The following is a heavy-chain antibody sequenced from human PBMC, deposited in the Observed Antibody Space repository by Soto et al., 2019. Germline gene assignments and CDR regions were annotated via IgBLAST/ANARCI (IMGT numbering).Heavy chain of an antibody. CDR2: INAGNGNT. J-gene: IGHJ4*02. D-gene: IGHD3-22*01. V-gene: IGHV1-3*01. CDR3: ARGGYYYDSSGSPYFDY. CDR1: GYTFISYA. Sequence: ASVKVSCKASGYTFISYAIYWVRQAPGQRLEWMGWINAGNGNTKYSQKFQGRVTITRDTSASTAYMELSSLRSEDTAVYYCARGGYYYDSSGSPYFDYWGQGTLVTVSS.